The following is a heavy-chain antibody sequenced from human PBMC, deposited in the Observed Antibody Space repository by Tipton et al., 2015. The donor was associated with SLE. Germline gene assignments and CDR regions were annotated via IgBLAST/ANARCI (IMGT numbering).Heavy chain of an antibody. CDR2: TYYSGSP. Sequence: TLSLTCAVSGGSISSGGYYWSWIRQHPGKGLEWIGYTYYSGSPYYNPSLKSRVTISLDMSKNQFSLRLSSATAADTAVYYCPIYYHDSTGLHWFGPWGQGTLVTVSS. J-gene: IGHJ5*02. D-gene: IGHD2-8*02. CDR3: PIYYHDSTGLHWFGP. V-gene: IGHV4-31*11. CDR1: GGSISSGGYY.